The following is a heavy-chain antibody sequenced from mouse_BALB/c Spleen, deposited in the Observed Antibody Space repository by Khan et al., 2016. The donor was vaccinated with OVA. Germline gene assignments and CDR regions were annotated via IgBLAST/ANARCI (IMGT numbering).Heavy chain of an antibody. Sequence: QVQLKESGPGLVAPSQSLSITCTISGFSLTNYGVHWVRQPQGKGLEWMVVIWSDGSTTNNTHHKSRLTTINDNSKSQVFLKMNSLQTDDTAVYFCAGQHYYHDNIMDYWGQGTSVTVSA. V-gene: IGHV2-6-1*01. CDR1: GFSLTNYG. D-gene: IGHD2-1*01. CDR2: IWSDGST. CDR3: AGQHYYHDNIMDY. J-gene: IGHJ4*01.